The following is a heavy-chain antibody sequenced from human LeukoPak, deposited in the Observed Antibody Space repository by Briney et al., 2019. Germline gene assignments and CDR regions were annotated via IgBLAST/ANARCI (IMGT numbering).Heavy chain of an antibody. D-gene: IGHD2-15*01. J-gene: IGHJ5*02. CDR1: GFTFSSYS. Sequence: GGSLRLSCAASGFTFSSYSMNWVRQAPGKGLEWVSSIGSSSSYIYYADSVKGRFTISRDNAKNSLYLQMNSLRAEDTAVYYCARTDCSGGSCRRAPFDPWGQGTLVTVSS. CDR3: ARTDCSGGSCRRAPFDP. CDR2: IGSSSSYI. V-gene: IGHV3-21*01.